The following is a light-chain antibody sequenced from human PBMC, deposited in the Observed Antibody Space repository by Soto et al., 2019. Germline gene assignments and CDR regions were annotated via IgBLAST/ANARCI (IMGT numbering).Light chain of an antibody. CDR3: QQYNNWPRT. J-gene: IGKJ1*01. V-gene: IGKV3-15*01. CDR2: GAS. Sequence: EVVLTQSPGTLSWSPGERAALACRASQSVSSSYLAWYQQKPGQAPRLLIYGASTRATGIPARFSGSGSGTEFTLTISSLQSEDFAVYYCQQYNNWPRTFGQGTKVDIK. CDR1: QSVSSSY.